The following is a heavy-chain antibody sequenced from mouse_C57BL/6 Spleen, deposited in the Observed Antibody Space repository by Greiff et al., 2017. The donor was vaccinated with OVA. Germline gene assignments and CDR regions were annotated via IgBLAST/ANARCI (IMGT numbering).Heavy chain of an antibody. CDR2: IYPGSGST. V-gene: IGHV1-55*01. CDR3: ARSANYYGSSPYWYFDV. Sequence: QVQLQQSGAELVKPGASVKMSCKASGYTFTSYWITWVKQRPGQGLEWIGDIYPGSGSTNYNEKFKSKATLTVDTSSSTAYMQLSSLTSEDSAVYYCARSANYYGSSPYWYFDVWGTGTTVTVSS. D-gene: IGHD1-1*01. CDR1: GYTFTSYW. J-gene: IGHJ1*03.